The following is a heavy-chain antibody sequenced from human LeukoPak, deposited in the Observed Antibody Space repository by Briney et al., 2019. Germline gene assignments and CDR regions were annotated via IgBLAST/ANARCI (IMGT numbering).Heavy chain of an antibody. V-gene: IGHV4-31*03. CDR3: ARVGYYDSSGYLAFDY. CDR2: IYYSGST. J-gene: IGHJ4*02. CDR1: GGSISSGGYY. D-gene: IGHD3-22*01. Sequence: PSETLSHTCTVSGGSISSGGYYWSWIRQHPGKGLEWIGYIYYSGSTYYNPSLKSRVTISVDTSKNQFSLKLSSVTAADTAVYYCARVGYYDSSGYLAFDYWGQGTLVTVSS.